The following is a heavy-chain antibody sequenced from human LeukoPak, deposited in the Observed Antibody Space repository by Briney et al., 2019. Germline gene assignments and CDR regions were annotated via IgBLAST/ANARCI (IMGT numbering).Heavy chain of an antibody. Sequence: PGGSLRLSCAASEFTFSSYAMSWVRQAPGKGLEWVSAISGSGGSTYYADSVKGRFTISRDNSKNTLYLQMNRLRAEDTAVYYCARDHPTYYYDSSGYWEEVVRDYWGQGTLVTVSS. D-gene: IGHD3-22*01. CDR3: ARDHPTYYYDSSGYWEEVVRDY. V-gene: IGHV3-23*01. CDR1: EFTFSSYA. J-gene: IGHJ4*02. CDR2: ISGSGGST.